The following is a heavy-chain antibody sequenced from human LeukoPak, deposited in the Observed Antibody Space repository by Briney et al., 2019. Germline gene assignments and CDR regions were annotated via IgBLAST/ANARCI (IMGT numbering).Heavy chain of an antibody. CDR2: INHSGST. V-gene: IGHV4-39*07. J-gene: IGHJ4*02. CDR3: ARGKRFGELSQPYYFDY. D-gene: IGHD3-10*01. Sequence: SSETLSLTCTVSGGSISSSSAYWGWIRQPPGKGLERIGEINHSGSTNYNPSLKSRVTISVDTSKNQFSLKLSSVTAADTAVYYCARGKRFGELSQPYYFDYWGQGTLVTVSS. CDR1: GGSISSSSAY.